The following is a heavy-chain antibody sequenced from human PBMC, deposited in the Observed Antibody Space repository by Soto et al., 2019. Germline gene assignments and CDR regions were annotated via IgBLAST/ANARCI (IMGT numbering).Heavy chain of an antibody. Sequence: PVGSLRLSCAASGFTFSSYAMSWVRQAPGKGLEWVSAISGSGGSTYYADSVKGRFTISRDNSKNTLYLQMNSLRAEDTAVYYCAGRITGTQKTDYWGQGTLVTVSS. J-gene: IGHJ4*02. CDR1: GFTFSSYA. CDR2: ISGSGGST. CDR3: AGRITGTQKTDY. D-gene: IGHD1-20*01. V-gene: IGHV3-23*01.